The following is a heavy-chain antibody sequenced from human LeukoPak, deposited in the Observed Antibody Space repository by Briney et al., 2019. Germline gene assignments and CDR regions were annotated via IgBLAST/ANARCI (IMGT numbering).Heavy chain of an antibody. CDR1: GFTFSGSA. CDR2: IRSKANSYAT. CDR3: TRGGNSSGDYYYYYMDV. Sequence: GGSLRLSCAASGFTFSGSAMHWVRQASGKGLEWVGRIRSKANSYATAYAASVEGRFTISRDDSKNTAYLQMNSLKTEDTAVYYCTRGGNSSGDYYYYYMDVWGKGTTVTVSS. J-gene: IGHJ6*03. V-gene: IGHV3-73*01. D-gene: IGHD4-23*01.